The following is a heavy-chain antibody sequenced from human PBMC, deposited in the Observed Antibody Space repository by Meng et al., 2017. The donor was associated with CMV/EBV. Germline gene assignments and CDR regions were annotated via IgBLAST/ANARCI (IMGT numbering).Heavy chain of an antibody. CDR2: IKQDGSEK. Sequence: GRFLRPSCAVSGFTFSSYWMSWVRQAPGKWLEWVANIKQDGSEKYYVDSVKGRFTISRDNAKNSLYLQMNSLRAEDTAVYYCARDLLPGYYYGMDVWGQGTTVTVSS. CDR1: GFTFSSYW. V-gene: IGHV3-7*01. CDR3: ARDLLPGYYYGMDV. J-gene: IGHJ6*02. D-gene: IGHD3-10*01.